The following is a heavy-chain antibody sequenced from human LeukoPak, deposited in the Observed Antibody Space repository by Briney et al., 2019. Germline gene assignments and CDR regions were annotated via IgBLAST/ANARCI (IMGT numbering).Heavy chain of an antibody. J-gene: IGHJ4*02. V-gene: IGHV4-59*01. CDR1: GGSISSYY. CDR3: ARLKGYSGYVPLDY. Sequence: PSETLSLTCTVSGGSISSYYWNWIRQPPGKGLEWIGYIYYSGSTNYNPSLKSRVTISVDTSKNQFSLRLSSVTAADTAVYYCARLKGYSGYVPLDYWGQGTLVTVSS. CDR2: IYYSGST. D-gene: IGHD5-12*01.